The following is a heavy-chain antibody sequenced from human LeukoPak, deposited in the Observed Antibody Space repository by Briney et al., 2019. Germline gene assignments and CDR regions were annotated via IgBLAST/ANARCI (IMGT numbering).Heavy chain of an antibody. D-gene: IGHD3-3*01. CDR3: ARSTEWYADY. J-gene: IGHJ4*02. CDR1: GFNFNIYS. V-gene: IGHV3-48*01. Sequence: PGGSLRLSCAASGFNFNIYSMNWVRQAPGKGLEWVSYITSSSSTIYYADSVRGRFIISRGNAKKSVYLQLNNLRADDTAVYYCARSTEWYADYWGQGTLVTVSS. CDR2: ITSSSSTI.